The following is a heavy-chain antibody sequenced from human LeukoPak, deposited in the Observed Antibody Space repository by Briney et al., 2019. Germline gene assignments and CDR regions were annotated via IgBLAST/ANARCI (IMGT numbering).Heavy chain of an antibody. CDR1: GFTVSIYA. CDR2: ITGSGGTT. D-gene: IGHD5-12*01. J-gene: IGHJ4*02. CDR3: AKEVVAAIPPY. V-gene: IGHV3-23*01. Sequence: GGSLRLSCAAYGFTVSIYAMTWVRQAPGKGLEWVSGITGSGGTTYYADSVKRRFTISRDSSRNTLYLQMNSLRVEDTAVYYCAKEVVAAIPPYWGQGTLVTVSS.